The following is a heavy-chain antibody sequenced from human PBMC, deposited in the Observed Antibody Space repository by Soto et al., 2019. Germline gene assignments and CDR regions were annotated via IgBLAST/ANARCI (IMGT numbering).Heavy chain of an antibody. CDR1: GFIFSEST. CDR2: VSTSGRST. CDR3: VKQAHGLDGVAFDY. D-gene: IGHD2-15*01. V-gene: IGHV3-64D*06. J-gene: IGHJ4*02. Sequence: PGGSLRLSCSASGFIFSESTIYWVRQVPGKGLEAISAVSTSGRSTYYADSVRDRFTISRDNSKNTLFLQMGSLRPEDTAIYYCVKQAHGLDGVAFDYGGQGTQV.